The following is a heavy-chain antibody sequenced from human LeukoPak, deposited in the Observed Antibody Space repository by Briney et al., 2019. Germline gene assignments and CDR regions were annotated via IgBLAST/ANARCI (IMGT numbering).Heavy chain of an antibody. CDR2: IYSGGAI. J-gene: IGHJ5*02. Sequence: PGGSLRLSCVASGFAVGSNYMSWVRQAPGKGLEWVSLIYSGGAIRYADSVKGRFTISRDSSKNTLFLQMNDLTVEDTARYYCARDGRAVTRNWFDPWGQGTLVTVSS. D-gene: IGHD4-11*01. V-gene: IGHV3-53*01. CDR1: GFAVGSNY. CDR3: ARDGRAVTRNWFDP.